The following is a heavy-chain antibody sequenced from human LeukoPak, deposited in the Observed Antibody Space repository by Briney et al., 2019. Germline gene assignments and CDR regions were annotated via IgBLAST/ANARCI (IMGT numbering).Heavy chain of an antibody. J-gene: IGHJ1*01. D-gene: IGHD4-17*01. Sequence: GGSLRLSCAACGFTFSRYWMSWVRQAAGKGVEWVANIKQDGNEKYYVDSVKGRFTISRDNVKNSLYLQMNSLRAEDTAVYYCARLPDNYGYYKSFHHWGQGTLVTVSS. CDR1: GFTFSRYW. CDR3: ARLPDNYGYYKSFHH. V-gene: IGHV3-7*01. CDR2: IKQDGNEK.